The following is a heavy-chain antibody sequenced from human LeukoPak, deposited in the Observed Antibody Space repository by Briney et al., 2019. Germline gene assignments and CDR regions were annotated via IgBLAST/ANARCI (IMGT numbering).Heavy chain of an antibody. CDR1: GFTFSSSW. J-gene: IGHJ3*02. Sequence: PGGSLRLSCAASGFTFSSSWMHWVRQAPAKGLVWVSRINSDGSSTNYADSVKGRFTISRDNAKNTLYLQMNSLRVEDTAVYYCGSPRTFSGRNVLDMWGQGTMVTVSS. D-gene: IGHD3-10*02. V-gene: IGHV3-74*01. CDR2: INSDGSST. CDR3: GSPRTFSGRNVLDM.